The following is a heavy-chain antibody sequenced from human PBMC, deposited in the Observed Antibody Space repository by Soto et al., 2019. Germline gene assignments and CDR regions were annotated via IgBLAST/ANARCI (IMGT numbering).Heavy chain of an antibody. CDR2: ITGSGGST. J-gene: IGHJ4*02. V-gene: IGHV3-23*01. CDR1: GFSFSRHG. Sequence: GGSLRLSCAASGFSFSRHGMSWVRQAPGKGLEWVSAITGSGGSTYYADSVKGRFTISRDNSKNTLYLQMNSLIAEDTAVYYCAKVMGSYVTQYYSDYWGQATLVTV. CDR3: AKVMGSYVTQYYSDY. D-gene: IGHD3-10*01.